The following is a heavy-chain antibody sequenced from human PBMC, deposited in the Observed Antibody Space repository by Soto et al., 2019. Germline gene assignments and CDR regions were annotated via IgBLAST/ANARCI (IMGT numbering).Heavy chain of an antibody. CDR2: IYPGDSDT. CDR3: ARLNTVTIYYYYYGIDV. J-gene: IGHJ6*02. CDR1: GYSFTSYW. D-gene: IGHD4-17*01. Sequence: PGESLKISCKGSGYSFTSYWIGWVRQMPGKGLEWMGIIYPGDSDTRYSPSFQGQVTISADKSTSTAYMQWSSLKASDTAMYYCARLNTVTIYYYYYGIDVWGQGATVTVSS. V-gene: IGHV5-51*01.